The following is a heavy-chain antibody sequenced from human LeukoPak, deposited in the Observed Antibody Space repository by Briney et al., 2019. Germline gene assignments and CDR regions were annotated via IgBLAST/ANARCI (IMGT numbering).Heavy chain of an antibody. Sequence: SETLSLTCTVSGGSLSSYYWSWIRQPPGKGLEWIGYIYTSGSTNYNPSLKSRVTISVDTSKNQFSLKLSSVTAADTAVYYCARSLLSSGYYYGRTRSDYYFDYWGQGTLVTVSS. CDR2: IYTSGST. CDR3: ARSLLSSGYYYGRTRSDYYFDY. V-gene: IGHV4-4*09. D-gene: IGHD3-22*01. J-gene: IGHJ4*02. CDR1: GGSLSSYY.